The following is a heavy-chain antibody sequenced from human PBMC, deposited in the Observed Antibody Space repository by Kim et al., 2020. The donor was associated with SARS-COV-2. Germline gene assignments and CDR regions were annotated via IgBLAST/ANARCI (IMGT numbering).Heavy chain of an antibody. V-gene: IGHV1-3*01. CDR3: ARDLPSNYALHYYGMDV. D-gene: IGHD4-4*01. CDR1: GYTFTSYA. CDR2: INAGNGNT. J-gene: IGHJ6*02. Sequence: ASVKVSCKASGYTFTSYAMHWVRQAPGQRLEWMGWINAGNGNTKYSQKFQGRVTITRDTSASTAYMELSSLRSEDTAVYYCARDLPSNYALHYYGMDVWGQGTTVTVSS.